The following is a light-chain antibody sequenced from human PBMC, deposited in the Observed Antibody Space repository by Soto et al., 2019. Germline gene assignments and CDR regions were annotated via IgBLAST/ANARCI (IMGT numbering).Light chain of an antibody. CDR1: NIAAKS. V-gene: IGLV3-21*02. Sequence: SYELTQPPSVSVAPGQTARITCGGNNIAAKSVHWYQQKPGQAPVLVVYDERDRPSGVPERFSGSNSGNTATLTISRVEAGDAADFWCQVWDSSSDQPVFGGGTKLTVL. J-gene: IGLJ2*01. CDR3: QVWDSSSDQPV. CDR2: DER.